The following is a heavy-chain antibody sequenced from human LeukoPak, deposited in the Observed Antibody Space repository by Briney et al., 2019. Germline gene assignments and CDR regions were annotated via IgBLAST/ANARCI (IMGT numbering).Heavy chain of an antibody. D-gene: IGHD3-10*01. J-gene: IGHJ4*02. CDR3: VRDPYYGSGNFDY. Sequence: PSETLSLTCTVSGAAIGSYYWNWIRQSPGKGLEWIGYNFNRATTKYNPSLKSRVTISIDASKRQFSLSLNTVTGADTAVYYCVRDPYYGSGNFDYWGQGILVAVSS. CDR2: NFNRATT. V-gene: IGHV4-59*01. CDR1: GAAIGSYY.